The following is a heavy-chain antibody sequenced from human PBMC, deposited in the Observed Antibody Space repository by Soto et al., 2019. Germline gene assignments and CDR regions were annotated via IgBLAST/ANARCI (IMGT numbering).Heavy chain of an antibody. V-gene: IGHV4-34*01. Sequence: PSETLSLTCAVYGGSFSGYYWSWIRQPPGKGLEWIGEINHSGSTNYNPSLKSRVTISVDTSKNQFSLKLSSVTAADTAVYYCARGLSRSGWGMAIARWFDPWGQGTLVTVSS. D-gene: IGHD2-8*01. J-gene: IGHJ5*02. CDR3: ARGLSRSGWGMAIARWFDP. CDR2: INHSGST. CDR1: GGSFSGYY.